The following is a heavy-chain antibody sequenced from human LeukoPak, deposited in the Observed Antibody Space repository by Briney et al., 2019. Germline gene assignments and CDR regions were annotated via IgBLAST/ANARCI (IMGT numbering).Heavy chain of an antibody. D-gene: IGHD6-13*01. V-gene: IGHV1-46*01. J-gene: IGHJ5*02. CDR3: ARDPVVTSSRGTSGINWFDP. CDR1: GYTFTSYY. Sequence: ASVKVSCKASGYTFTSYYMHWVRQAPGQGLEWMGIINPSGGSTSYAQKFQGRVTMTRDTSTSTVYMELSSLRSEDTAVYYCARDPVVTSSRGTSGINWFDPWGQGTLVTVSS. CDR2: INPSGGST.